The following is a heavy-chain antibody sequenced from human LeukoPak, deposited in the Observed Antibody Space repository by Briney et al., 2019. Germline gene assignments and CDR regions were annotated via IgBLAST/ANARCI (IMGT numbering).Heavy chain of an antibody. D-gene: IGHD3-10*01. CDR2: IYYSGST. CDR3: ARRVKANYYGSGSYELVNWFDP. CDR1: GGSISSYY. Sequence: SETLSLTCTVSGGSISSYYWSWIRQPPGKGLEWIGYIYYSGSTNYNPSLKSRVTISVDTSKNQFSLKLSSVTAADMAVYYCARRVKANYYGSGSYELVNWFDPWGQGTLVTVSS. J-gene: IGHJ5*02. V-gene: IGHV4-59*08.